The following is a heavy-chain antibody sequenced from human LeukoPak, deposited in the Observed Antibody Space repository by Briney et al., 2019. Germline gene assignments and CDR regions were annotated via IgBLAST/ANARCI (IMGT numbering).Heavy chain of an antibody. J-gene: IGHJ4*02. CDR1: GGSFSGYY. V-gene: IGHV4-34*01. CDR3: AKDQRLEGTNAGTVLDY. CDR2: INHSGST. D-gene: IGHD1-1*01. Sequence: PSETLSLTCAVYGGSFSGYYWSWIRQPPGKGLEWIGEINHSGSTNYNPSLKSRVTISVDTSKNQFSLKLSSVTAADTALYHCAKDQRLEGTNAGTVLDYWGQGILVSVTS.